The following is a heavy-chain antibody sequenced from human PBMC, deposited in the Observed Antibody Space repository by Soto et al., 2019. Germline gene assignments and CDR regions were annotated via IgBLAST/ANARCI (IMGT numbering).Heavy chain of an antibody. V-gene: IGHV1-46*01. CDR3: ASTRIFYYYYGMDV. J-gene: IGHJ6*02. Sequence: ASVKVSCKASGYTFTSYYMHWVLQAPGQGLEWMGIINPSGGSTSYAQKFQGRVTMTRDTSTSTVCMELSSLRSEDTAVYYCASTRIFYYYYGMDVWGQGTTVTVSS. D-gene: IGHD4-17*01. CDR1: GYTFTSYY. CDR2: INPSGGST.